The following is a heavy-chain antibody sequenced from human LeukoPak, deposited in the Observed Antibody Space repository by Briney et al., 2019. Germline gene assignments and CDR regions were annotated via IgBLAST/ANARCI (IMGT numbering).Heavy chain of an antibody. CDR2: IIPIFGTA. Sequence: ASVKVSCKASGGTFSNYAISWVRQAPGQGLEWMGGIIPIFGTANYAQKFQGRVTITADESTSTAYMELSSLRSEDTAVYYCASPPATPNYYYYGMDVWGQGTTVTVSS. V-gene: IGHV1-69*13. D-gene: IGHD4-23*01. CDR1: GGTFSNYA. CDR3: ASPPATPNYYYYGMDV. J-gene: IGHJ6*02.